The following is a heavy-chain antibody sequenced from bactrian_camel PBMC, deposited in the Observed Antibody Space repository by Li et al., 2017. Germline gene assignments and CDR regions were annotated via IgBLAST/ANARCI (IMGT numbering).Heavy chain of an antibody. CDR1: GFTLSSYR. V-gene: IGHV3S25*01. CDR2: INSGGSGT. Sequence: QLVESGGGLVQPGGSLRLSCAASGFTLSSYRTYWVRQAPGKGLEWVSTINSGGSGTYYADTVKGRFTISRDNAKNTVYLHLNSLKPEDTAVYYCAADSLNRGGSPIRQGTQVTVS. D-gene: IGHD2*01. J-gene: IGHJ4*01.